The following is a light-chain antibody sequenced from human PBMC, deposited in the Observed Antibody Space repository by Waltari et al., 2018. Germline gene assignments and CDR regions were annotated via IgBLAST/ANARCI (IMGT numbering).Light chain of an antibody. CDR2: VNSDGSN. V-gene: IGLV4-69*01. J-gene: IGLJ3*02. CDR1: SGPTSTV. CDR3: QTGGHGTWV. Sequence: QLVLTQSPSASASLGASVKLTCTLSSGPTSTVIACLQQQPGKGPRFLMKVNSDGSNSKGDEIPDRFSGSSSGAERYLSISSLQSEDDADYYCQTGGHGTWVFGGGTKVTVL.